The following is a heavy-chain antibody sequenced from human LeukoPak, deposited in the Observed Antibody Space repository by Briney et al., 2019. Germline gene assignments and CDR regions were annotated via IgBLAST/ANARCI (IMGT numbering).Heavy chain of an antibody. CDR3: TTGRDYYGSGTNAFDI. Sequence: GGSLRLSCAASGFTFSNAWMSWVRQAPGKGLEWVGRIKSKTDGGTTDYAAPVKGRFTISRDDSKNTLYLQMNSLKTEDTAVYYCTTGRDYYGSGTNAFDIWGQGTMVTVSS. CDR1: GFTFSNAW. J-gene: IGHJ3*02. CDR2: IKSKTDGGTT. D-gene: IGHD3-10*01. V-gene: IGHV3-15*01.